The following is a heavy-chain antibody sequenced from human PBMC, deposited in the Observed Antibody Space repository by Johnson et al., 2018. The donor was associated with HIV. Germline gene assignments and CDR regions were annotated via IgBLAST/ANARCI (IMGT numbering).Heavy chain of an antibody. CDR2: ISYDGSNK. CDR3: ARERHSSGWFDNDAFEI. V-gene: IGHV3-30-3*01. Sequence: QVQLVESGGGVVQPGRSLRLSCAASGFTFSSYAMHWVRQAPGKGLEWVAVISYDGSNKYYADSVKGRFTISRDNSKNTLYLPMTSLRAEDTAVYYCARERHSSGWFDNDAFEIWGQGTMVTVSS. J-gene: IGHJ3*02. CDR1: GFTFSSYA. D-gene: IGHD6-19*01.